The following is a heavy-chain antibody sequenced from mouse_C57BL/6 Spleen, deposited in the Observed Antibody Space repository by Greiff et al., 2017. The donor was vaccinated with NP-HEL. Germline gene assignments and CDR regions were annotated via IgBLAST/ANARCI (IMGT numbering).Heavy chain of an antibody. CDR3: ARNGYGSSYWYFDV. Sequence: QVQLKQSGPGLVQPSQSLSITCTVSGFSLTSYGVHWVRQSPGKGLEWLGVIWSGGSTDYNAAFISRLSISKDNSKSQVFFKMNSLQADDTAIYYCARNGYGSSYWYFDVWGTGTTVTVSS. V-gene: IGHV2-2*01. CDR2: IWSGGST. J-gene: IGHJ1*03. CDR1: GFSLTSYG. D-gene: IGHD1-3*01.